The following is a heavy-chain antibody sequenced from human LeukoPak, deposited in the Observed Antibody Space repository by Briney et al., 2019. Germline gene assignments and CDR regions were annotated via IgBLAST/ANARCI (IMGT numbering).Heavy chain of an antibody. J-gene: IGHJ4*02. D-gene: IGHD3-3*01. V-gene: IGHV4-39*07. CDR1: GGSISSSSYY. CDR2: IYYSGST. Sequence: SETLSFTCTVSGGSISSSSYYWGWIRQPPGKGLEWIGSIYYSGSTYYNPSLKSRVTISVDTSKNQFSLKLSSVTAADTAVYYCARGLASGYPPIPFDYWGQGTLVTVSS. CDR3: ARGLASGYPPIPFDY.